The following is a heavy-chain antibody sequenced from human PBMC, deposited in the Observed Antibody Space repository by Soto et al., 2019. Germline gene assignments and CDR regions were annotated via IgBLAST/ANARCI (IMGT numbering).Heavy chain of an antibody. CDR3: ATDYDILTGYLGTYYYYGMDV. CDR1: GGTFSSYA. D-gene: IGHD3-9*01. J-gene: IGHJ6*02. CDR2: IIPIFGTA. Sequence: GASVKVSCKASGGTFSSYAISWVRQAPGQGLEWMGGIIPIFGTANYAQKFQGRVTITADESTSTAYMELSSLRSEDTAVYYCATDYDILTGYLGTYYYYGMDVWGQGTTVTVSS. V-gene: IGHV1-69*13.